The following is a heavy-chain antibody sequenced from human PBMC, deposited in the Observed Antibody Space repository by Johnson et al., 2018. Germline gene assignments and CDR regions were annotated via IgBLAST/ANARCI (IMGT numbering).Heavy chain of an antibody. CDR3: TTGDSNYDYYYYYMDV. CDR1: GFTFSNAW. CDR2: IKSKTDGGTT. Sequence: VQLVQSGGGLVKPGWSLRLSCAASGFTFSNAWMNWVRQAPGKGLEWVGRIKSKTDGGTTDYAAPVKGRFTIPRDDSKNTLYLQMNSLKTEDTAVYYCTTGDSNYDYYYYYMDVWGKGTTVTVSS. J-gene: IGHJ6*03. V-gene: IGHV3-15*07. D-gene: IGHD4-11*01.